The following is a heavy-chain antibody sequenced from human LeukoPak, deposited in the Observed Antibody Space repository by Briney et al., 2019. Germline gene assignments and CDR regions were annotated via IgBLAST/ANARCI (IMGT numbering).Heavy chain of an antibody. CDR3: ARVDGDYGKGFDP. Sequence: SETLSLTCAVSGDSFNGYYWGWIRQPAGKGLEWIGRIFTSGITKYSPSLRSRVTMSIDTSKNQFSLKLSSVTAADTAVYYCARVDGDYGKGFDPWGQGTLITVSS. V-gene: IGHV4-4*07. D-gene: IGHD4-17*01. CDR1: GDSFNGYY. CDR2: IFTSGIT. J-gene: IGHJ5*02.